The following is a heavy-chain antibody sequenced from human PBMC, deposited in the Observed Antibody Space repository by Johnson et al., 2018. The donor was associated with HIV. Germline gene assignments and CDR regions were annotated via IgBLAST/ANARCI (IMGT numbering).Heavy chain of an antibody. J-gene: IGHJ3*02. D-gene: IGHD3-3*01. CDR3: ARDGLRLGVVSAFDI. CDR2: IFSGCST. Sequence: VQLVESGGGLVQPGGSLRLSCAASGFTFSSYDMHWVRQATGKGLEWVSVIFSGCSTYYADSVKGRFTISRDNSKNTLYLQMNSLRADDTAVYYCARDGLRLGVVSAFDIWGQGTMVTVSS. V-gene: IGHV3-66*02. CDR1: GFTFSSYD.